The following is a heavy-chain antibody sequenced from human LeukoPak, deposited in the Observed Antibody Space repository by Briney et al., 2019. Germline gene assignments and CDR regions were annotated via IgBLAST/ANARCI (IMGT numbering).Heavy chain of an antibody. Sequence: SETLSLTCTVSGGSISSGSYYWSWIRQPAGKGLEWIGRIYTSGSTNYNPSHKSRVTISVDTSKNQFSLKLSSVTAADTAVYYCARLNSSSWYWGWLWGQGTLVTVSS. CDR1: GGSISSGSYY. J-gene: IGHJ4*02. D-gene: IGHD6-13*01. V-gene: IGHV4-61*02. CDR2: IYTSGST. CDR3: ARLNSSSWYWGWL.